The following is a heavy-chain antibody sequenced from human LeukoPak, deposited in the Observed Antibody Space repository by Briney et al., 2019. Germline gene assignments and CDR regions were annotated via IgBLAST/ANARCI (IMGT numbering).Heavy chain of an antibody. CDR1: GFTFSSYA. CDR3: AAQPCSGGVCYLDY. CDR2: ISGSGGST. V-gene: IGHV3-23*01. D-gene: IGHD2-8*02. J-gene: IGHJ4*02. Sequence: GGSLRLSCAASGFTFSSYAMSWVRQAPGKGLEWVSTISGSGGSTYYADSVKSRFTISRDNSKNTLYLQMNSLRAEDTAVYYCAAQPCSGGVCYLDYWGQGTLVTVSS.